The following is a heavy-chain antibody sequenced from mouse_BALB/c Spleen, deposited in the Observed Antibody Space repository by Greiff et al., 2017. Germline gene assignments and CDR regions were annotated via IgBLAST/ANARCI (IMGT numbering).Heavy chain of an antibody. Sequence: QVQLQQSGAELMKPGASVKISCKATGYTFSSYWIEWVKQRPGHGLEWIGEILPGSGSTNYNEKFKGKATFTADTSSNTAYMQLSSLTSEDSAVYYCASWLPYAMDDWGQGTSVTVSS. D-gene: IGHD2-2*01. CDR3: ASWLPYAMDD. V-gene: IGHV1-9*01. CDR1: GYTFSSYW. J-gene: IGHJ4*01. CDR2: ILPGSGST.